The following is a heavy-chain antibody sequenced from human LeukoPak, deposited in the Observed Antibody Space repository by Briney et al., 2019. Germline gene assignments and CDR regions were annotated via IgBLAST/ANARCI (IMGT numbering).Heavy chain of an antibody. CDR1: GFSFSTYD. V-gene: IGHV3-23*01. J-gene: IGHJ4*02. Sequence: GGSLRLSCVGSGFSFSTYDMGWVRQTPGMGLEWVSAISTTGGYTEDADSVKGRFTISRDNSQNTLFLQMPSLRAEDTAVYYCAKKPATIKFPFDIWGQGTLVTVSP. CDR2: ISTTGGYT. CDR3: AKKPATIKFPFDI. D-gene: IGHD5-24*01.